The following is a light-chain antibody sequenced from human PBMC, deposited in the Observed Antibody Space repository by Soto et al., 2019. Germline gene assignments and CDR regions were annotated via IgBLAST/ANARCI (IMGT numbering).Light chain of an antibody. Sequence: EIVLTQSPGTLSLSPGERATLSCRASQSVSSSFLAWYQQKPGQAPRLLIYGASIRATGIPDRFSGSGSGTDFTLTISRVEPEDFAVYYCQQYGSSRTFGQGTKVEIK. CDR2: GAS. V-gene: IGKV3-20*01. CDR3: QQYGSSRT. CDR1: QSVSSSF. J-gene: IGKJ1*01.